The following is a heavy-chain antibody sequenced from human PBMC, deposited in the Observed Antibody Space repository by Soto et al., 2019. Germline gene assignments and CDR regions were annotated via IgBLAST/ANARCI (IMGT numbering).Heavy chain of an antibody. Sequence: SETLSLTCALYGGSFSGYYSSWIRQPPGKGLEWIGEINHSGNTHYNPSPKRRINISIDTPKNQFSLKLSSVTAADPAVNYCARGYSYGLASAWRIGTTVTVSS. CDR2: INHSGNT. CDR1: GGSFSGYY. V-gene: IGHV4-34*01. CDR3: ARGYSYGLASA. D-gene: IGHD5-18*01. J-gene: IGHJ6*04.